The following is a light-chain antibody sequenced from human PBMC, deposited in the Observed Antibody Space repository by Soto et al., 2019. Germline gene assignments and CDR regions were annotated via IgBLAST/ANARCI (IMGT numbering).Light chain of an antibody. V-gene: IGKV3-20*01. J-gene: IGKJ4*01. CDR1: ESVSDNY. CDR3: QQYGSSPLT. Sequence: EIVLTQSPGTLSLSPGERATLSCRASESVSDNYLAWYQQRSGQAPRLVIYGASSRASAVPDRFSGSGSGADFTLTISRLELEDFAVYYCQQYGSSPLTFGGGTKVEIK. CDR2: GAS.